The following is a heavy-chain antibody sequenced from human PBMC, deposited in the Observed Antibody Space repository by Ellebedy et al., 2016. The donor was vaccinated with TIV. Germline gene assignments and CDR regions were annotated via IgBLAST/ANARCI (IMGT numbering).Heavy chain of an antibody. CDR2: ISRTDDST. D-gene: IGHD4-17*01. CDR1: GFTFSNYV. CDR3: AKDRDDAGDFVFDS. V-gene: IGHV3-23*01. Sequence: GGSLRLXCTASGFTFSNYVMSWVRQAPGKGLKWVSGISRTDDSTYYADSVKGRFTISRDDPKSTLYLQTNNLRAEDTAVYYCAKDRDDAGDFVFDSWGQGTLVTVSS. J-gene: IGHJ4*02.